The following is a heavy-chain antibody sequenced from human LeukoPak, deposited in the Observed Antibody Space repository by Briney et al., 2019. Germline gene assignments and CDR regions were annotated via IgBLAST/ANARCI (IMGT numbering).Heavy chain of an antibody. D-gene: IGHD6-13*01. J-gene: IGHJ4*02. V-gene: IGHV3-30*14. CDR2: ISYDGINK. Sequence: GGSLRLSCAASGFINNYAMHWVRLAPGKGLEWVAVISYDGINKYYADSMEGRFTISRDNSKNTLYLQMSSLRAEDTAVYYCVKVQAGTDYWGQGTLVTVSS. CDR1: GFINNYA. CDR3: VKVQAGTDY.